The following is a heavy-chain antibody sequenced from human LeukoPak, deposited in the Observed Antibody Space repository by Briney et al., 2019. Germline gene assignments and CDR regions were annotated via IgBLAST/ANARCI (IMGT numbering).Heavy chain of an antibody. CDR2: ISSSSSYI. CDR1: GFTFSSYS. CDR3: AREGYSYGQRYFDY. J-gene: IGHJ4*02. D-gene: IGHD5-18*01. V-gene: IGHV3-21*01. Sequence: GGSLRLSCAASGFTFSSYSMNWVRKAPGKGLEWVSSISSSSSYIYYADSVKGRFTISRDNAKNSLYLQMNSLRAEDTAVYYCAREGYSYGQRYFDYWGQGTLVTVSS.